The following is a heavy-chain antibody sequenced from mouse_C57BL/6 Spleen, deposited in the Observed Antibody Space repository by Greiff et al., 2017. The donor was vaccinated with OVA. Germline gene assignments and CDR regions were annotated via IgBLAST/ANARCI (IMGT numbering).Heavy chain of an antibody. V-gene: IGHV5-6*01. J-gene: IGHJ2*01. Sequence: EVKLMESGGDLMKPGGSLKLSCAASGFTFSSYGMSWVRQTPDKRLEWVATISSGGSYTYYPDSVKGRFTISRDNAKNTLYLQMSSLKSEDTAMYYCARGGLGFDYWGQGTTLTVSS. CDR3: ARGGLGFDY. CDR1: GFTFSSYG. D-gene: IGHD3-3*01. CDR2: ISSGGSYT.